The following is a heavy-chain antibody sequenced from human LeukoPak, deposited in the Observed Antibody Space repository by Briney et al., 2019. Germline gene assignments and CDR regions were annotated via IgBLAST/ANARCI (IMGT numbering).Heavy chain of an antibody. Sequence: PSETLSLTCAVYGGSFSGYYWSWIRQPPGKGLEWIGEINHSGSTNYNPSLKSRVTISVDTSKNQFSLKLGSVTAADTAVYYCASLVAAAGNYWGQGTLVTVSS. CDR2: INHSGST. V-gene: IGHV4-34*01. CDR3: ASLVAAAGNY. J-gene: IGHJ4*02. D-gene: IGHD6-13*01. CDR1: GGSFSGYY.